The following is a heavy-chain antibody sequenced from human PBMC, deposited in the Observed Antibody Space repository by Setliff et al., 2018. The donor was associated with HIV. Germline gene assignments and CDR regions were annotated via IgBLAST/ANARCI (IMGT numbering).Heavy chain of an antibody. V-gene: IGHV4-38-2*01. CDR3: ARAPPGIQNDAFDV. CDR2: IYHSGST. J-gene: IGHJ3*01. Sequence: KTSETLSLTCAVSGYSISSGYYWGWIRQPPGKGLEWIGSIYHSGSTYYNPSLKSRVTISVDTSRDQFSLQLTSVTAADTAVYYCARAPPGIQNDAFDVWGQGTMVTVSS. CDR1: GYSISSGYY.